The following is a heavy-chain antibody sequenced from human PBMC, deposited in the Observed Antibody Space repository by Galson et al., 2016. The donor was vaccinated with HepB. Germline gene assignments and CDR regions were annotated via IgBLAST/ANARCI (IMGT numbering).Heavy chain of an antibody. Sequence: CAISGDSVSSNSAAWNWFRQSTSRGLEWLGRTYYRSKWYNDYRLSLKTRININADTSRNEVSLQLKSVTLEDTEVYYCARARSRGWSDAFDYWGQGTLVTISP. CDR3: ARARSRGWSDAFDY. V-gene: IGHV6-1*01. J-gene: IGHJ4*02. D-gene: IGHD6-19*01. CDR1: GDSVSSNSAA. CDR2: TYYRSKWYN.